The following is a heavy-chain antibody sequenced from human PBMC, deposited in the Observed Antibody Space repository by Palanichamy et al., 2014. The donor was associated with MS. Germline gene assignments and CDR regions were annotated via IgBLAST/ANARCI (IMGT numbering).Heavy chain of an antibody. Sequence: QVQLAAVRSRTGEALADLSLTCVISGDSVSSNSAAWNWIRQSPSRGLEWLGRTYYRSKWYNDYAESMKSRIIINPDTSKNQXSLQLNSVTPEDTAVYYCARGAQTSFLYSGSYYNWFDPWGQGTLVTVSS. V-gene: IGHV6-1*01. D-gene: IGHD1-26*01. CDR3: ARGAQTSFLYSGSYYNWFDP. CDR2: TYYRSKWYN. CDR1: GDSVSSNSAA. J-gene: IGHJ5*02.